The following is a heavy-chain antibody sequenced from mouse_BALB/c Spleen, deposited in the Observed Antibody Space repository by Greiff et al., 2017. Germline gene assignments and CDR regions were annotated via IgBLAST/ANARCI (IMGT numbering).Heavy chain of an antibody. Sequence: EVQVVESGGGLVQPGGSLRLSCATSGFTFTDYYMSWVRQPPGKALEWLGFIRNKANGYTTEYSASVKGRFTISRDNSQSILYLQMNTLRAEDSATYYCARDKDYDNYAMDYWGQGTSVTVSS. J-gene: IGHJ4*01. CDR3: ARDKDYDNYAMDY. V-gene: IGHV7-3*02. D-gene: IGHD2-4*01. CDR2: IRNKANGYTT. CDR1: GFTFTDYY.